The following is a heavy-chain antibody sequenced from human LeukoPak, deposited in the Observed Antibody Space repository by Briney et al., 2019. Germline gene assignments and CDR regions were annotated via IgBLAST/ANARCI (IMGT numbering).Heavy chain of an antibody. D-gene: IGHD6-13*01. Sequence: ASVTVSFKASGYTFTSYGISWVRQAPGQGLEWMGWISAYNGNTNYAQKLQGRVTITTDTSTSTAYMELRSLRSDDTAVYYCARDATIAAPLMSWGQGTLVIVSS. CDR3: ARDATIAAPLMS. CDR1: GYTFTSYG. CDR2: ISAYNGNT. V-gene: IGHV1-18*01. J-gene: IGHJ4*02.